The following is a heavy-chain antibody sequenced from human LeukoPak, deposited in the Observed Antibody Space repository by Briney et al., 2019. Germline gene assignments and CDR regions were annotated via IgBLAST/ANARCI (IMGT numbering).Heavy chain of an antibody. CDR2: ISISGGTT. J-gene: IGHJ4*02. CDR3: ANEIRPNDY. V-gene: IGHV3-23*01. Sequence: GGSLRLSCTASAFAFSNHAMSWVRQAPGKGLEWVSSISISGGTTYYADSVKGRFTISRENSKSTLYLQMNNLRADDTAVYYCANEIRPNDYWGQGTLVTVSS. D-gene: IGHD4-17*01. CDR1: AFAFSNHA.